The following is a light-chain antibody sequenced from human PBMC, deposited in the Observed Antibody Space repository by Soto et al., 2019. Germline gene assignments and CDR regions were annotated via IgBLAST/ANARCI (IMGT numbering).Light chain of an antibody. CDR3: QSYGNSLSGFV. CDR2: GNN. Sequence: QSELTQPPSVSGAPGQRVTFSCTGSSSNIGARFDVHWYQQVPGTAPKLLIYGNNNRPSGVPDRFSGSKSGTSASLAITGLQAEDEGDYYCQSYGNSLSGFVFGTGTKVTVL. CDR1: SSNIGARFD. J-gene: IGLJ1*01. V-gene: IGLV1-40*01.